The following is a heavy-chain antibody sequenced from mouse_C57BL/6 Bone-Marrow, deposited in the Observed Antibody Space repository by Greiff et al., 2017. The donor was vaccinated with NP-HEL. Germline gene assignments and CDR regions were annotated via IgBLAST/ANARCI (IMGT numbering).Heavy chain of an antibody. V-gene: IGHV7-3*01. CDR1: GFTFTDYY. CDR2: IRNKANGYTT. Sequence: EVQLVESGGGLVQPGGSLSLSCAASGFTFTDYYMSWVRQPPGKALEWLGFIRNKANGYTTEYSASVKGRFTISRDNSQSILYLQMNALRAEDSATYYCARYGGTLAYWGQGTLVTVSA. J-gene: IGHJ3*01. CDR3: ARYGGTLAY. D-gene: IGHD3-3*01.